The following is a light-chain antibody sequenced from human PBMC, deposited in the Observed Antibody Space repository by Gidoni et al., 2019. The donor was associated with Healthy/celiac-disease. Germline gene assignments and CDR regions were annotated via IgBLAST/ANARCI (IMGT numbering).Light chain of an antibody. CDR3: MQALQTPPWT. V-gene: IGKV2-28*01. CDR2: LGS. J-gene: IGKJ1*01. Sequence: DIVMTQSPLSLPVTPGEPASISCRSSQILLHSNVYNYLACYLQTLGQSPQLLIYLGSNRASGVPDRFSGSGAGTDVTRKISRVEAEDVGVYDCMQALQTPPWTFGQGTKVEIK. CDR1: QILLHSNVYNY.